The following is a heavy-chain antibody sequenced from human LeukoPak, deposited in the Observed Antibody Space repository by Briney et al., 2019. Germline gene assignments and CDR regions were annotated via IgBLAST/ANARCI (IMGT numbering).Heavy chain of an antibody. V-gene: IGHV3-30-3*01. Sequence: GRSLRPSCAAPGFTFSSYAMHWVRQAPGKGLGWVAVISYDGSNKNYADSVKGRFTISRDNSKNTLYLQMNSLRAEDTDVYYCAREPSIRGGAFDIWGQGTMVTASS. CDR1: GFTFSSYA. J-gene: IGHJ3*02. D-gene: IGHD3-10*01. CDR3: AREPSIRGGAFDI. CDR2: ISYDGSNK.